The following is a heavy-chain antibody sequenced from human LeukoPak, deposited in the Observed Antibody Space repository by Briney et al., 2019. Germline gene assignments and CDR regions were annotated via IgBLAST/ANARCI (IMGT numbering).Heavy chain of an antibody. V-gene: IGHV4-30-4*01. D-gene: IGHD6-25*01. J-gene: IGHJ4*02. CDR1: GGSISNGDYY. CDR3: ARHGRYSSEANFDY. CDR2: IYYSGST. Sequence: PSETLSLTCTVSGGSISNGDYYWSWIRQPPGKGLEWIGYIYYSGSTYYSPSLKSRVTISIDTSKNQFSLKLSSVTAADTAVYYCARHGRYSSEANFDYWGQGTLATVSS.